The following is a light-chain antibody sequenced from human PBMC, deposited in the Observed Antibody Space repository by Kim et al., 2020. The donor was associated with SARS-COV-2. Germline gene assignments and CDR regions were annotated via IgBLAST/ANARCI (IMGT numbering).Light chain of an antibody. CDR2: AAS. Sequence: DIQMTQSPSSLSASVGDRVTITCQASQEISNYLNWYQHKPGKAPKPLIYAASSLETGVPSRFSGSGSGTEFIFTISSLQPEDIGTYYCQQYDNFPRTFGGGTKVDIK. CDR3: QQYDNFPRT. J-gene: IGKJ4*01. V-gene: IGKV1-33*01. CDR1: QEISNY.